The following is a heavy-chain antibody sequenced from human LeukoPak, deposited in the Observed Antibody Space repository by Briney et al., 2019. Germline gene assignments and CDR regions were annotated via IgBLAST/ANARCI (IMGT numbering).Heavy chain of an antibody. J-gene: IGHJ4*02. V-gene: IGHV3-23*01. Sequence: GGSLRLSCAASGFTFSSYAMSWVRQAPGKGLEWVSAISGSGGSTYYADSVKGRFTISRDNSKNTLYLQMHSLRAEDTAVYYCTRPARRGDYQSHSIDYWGQGTLVTVSS. CDR3: TRPARRGDYQSHSIDY. CDR2: ISGSGGST. D-gene: IGHD4-11*01. CDR1: GFTFSSYA.